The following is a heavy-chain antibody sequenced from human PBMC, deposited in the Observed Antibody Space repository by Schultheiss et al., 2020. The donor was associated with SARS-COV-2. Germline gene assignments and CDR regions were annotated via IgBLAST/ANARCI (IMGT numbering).Heavy chain of an antibody. V-gene: IGHV4-34*01. CDR3: ARDRGLMVRGVENDY. J-gene: IGHJ4*02. CDR2: IYHSGST. CDR1: GASFSGYY. D-gene: IGHD3-10*01. Sequence: SQTLSLTCAVYGASFSGYYWSWIRQPPGKGLEWIGEIYHSGSTNYNPSLKSRVTISVDKSKNQFSLKLSSVTAADTAVYYCARDRGLMVRGVENDYWGQGTLVTVSS.